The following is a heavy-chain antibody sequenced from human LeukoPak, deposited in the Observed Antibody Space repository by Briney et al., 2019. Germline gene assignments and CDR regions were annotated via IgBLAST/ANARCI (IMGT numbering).Heavy chain of an antibody. CDR1: GFTFSSYA. V-gene: IGHV3-23*01. Sequence: PGGSLRLSCAASGFTFSSYAMSWVRQAPGKGLEWVSAISGSGGSTYYADSVKGRFTISRDNSKNTLYLQMNSLRAEDTAVYYCAKDPLVGAMVYLAFDIWGQGTMVTVSS. CDR2: ISGSGGST. CDR3: AKDPLVGAMVYLAFDI. J-gene: IGHJ3*02. D-gene: IGHD1-26*01.